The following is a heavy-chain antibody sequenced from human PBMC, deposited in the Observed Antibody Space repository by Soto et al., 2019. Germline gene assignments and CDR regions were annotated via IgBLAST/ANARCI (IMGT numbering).Heavy chain of an antibody. D-gene: IGHD2-15*01. J-gene: IGHJ3*02. CDR1: GFTFSSYG. CDR2: ISYDGSNK. Sequence: QVQLVESGGGVVQPGRSLRLSCAASGFTFSSYGMHWVRQAPGKGLEWVAVISYDGSNKYYADSVKGRFTISRDNSKNTLYLQINSLRAEDTAVYYCAKDLLYCSGGSCYPHDAFDIWGQGTMVTVSS. CDR3: AKDLLYCSGGSCYPHDAFDI. V-gene: IGHV3-30*18.